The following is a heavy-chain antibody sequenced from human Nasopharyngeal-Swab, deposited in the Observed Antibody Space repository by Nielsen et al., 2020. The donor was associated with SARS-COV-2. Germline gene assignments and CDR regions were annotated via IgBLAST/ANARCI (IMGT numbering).Heavy chain of an antibody. J-gene: IGHJ3*02. CDR1: GRSFSGYY. D-gene: IGHD3-22*01. V-gene: IGHV4-34*01. CDR2: INHSGST. CDR3: AREGPPWLSAFDI. Sequence: SETLSLTCAVYGRSFSGYYWSWIRQPPGKGLEWIGEINHSGSTDYNPSLKSRVTISVDTSKNQFSLKLSSVTAADTAVYYCAREGPPWLSAFDIWGQGTMVTVSS.